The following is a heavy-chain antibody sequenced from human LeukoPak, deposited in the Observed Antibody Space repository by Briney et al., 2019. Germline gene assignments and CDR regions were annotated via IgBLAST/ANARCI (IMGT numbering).Heavy chain of an antibody. Sequence: TGGSLRLSCAASGFTFSSYGMHWVRQAPGKGLEWVAFIRYDGSNKYYADSVKGRFTISRDNSKNTLYLQMNSLRAEDTAVYYCATGRGSWYDYYYGMDVWGQGTTVTVSS. CDR3: ATGRGSWYDYYYGMDV. CDR1: GFTFSSYG. V-gene: IGHV3-30*02. D-gene: IGHD6-13*01. J-gene: IGHJ6*02. CDR2: IRYDGSNK.